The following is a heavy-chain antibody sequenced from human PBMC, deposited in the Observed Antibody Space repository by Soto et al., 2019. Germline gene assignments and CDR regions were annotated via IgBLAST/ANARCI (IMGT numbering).Heavy chain of an antibody. CDR3: AKDLGPITMVRGVIIRTNWFDP. J-gene: IGHJ5*02. Sequence: PGGSLRLSCAASGFTFSSYAMSWVRQAPGKGLEWVSAISGSGGSTYYADSVKGRFTISRDNSKNTLYLQMNSLRAEDTAVYYRAKDLGPITMVRGVIIRTNWFDPWGQGTLVTVSS. CDR2: ISGSGGST. V-gene: IGHV3-23*01. D-gene: IGHD3-10*01. CDR1: GFTFSSYA.